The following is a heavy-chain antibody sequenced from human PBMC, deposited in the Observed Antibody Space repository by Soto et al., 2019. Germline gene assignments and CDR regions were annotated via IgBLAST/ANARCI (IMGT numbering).Heavy chain of an antibody. CDR3: AALRVGYCSSTSCNNFDY. Sequence: SVKVSCKASGFTFTSPAVQWVRQALGQRLEWIGWIVVGSGNTNYAQKFQERVTITRDMSTSTAYMELSSLRSEDTAVYYCAALRVGYCSSTSCNNFDYWGQGTLVTVSS. CDR1: GFTFTSPA. J-gene: IGHJ4*02. D-gene: IGHD2-2*02. V-gene: IGHV1-58*01. CDR2: IVVGSGNT.